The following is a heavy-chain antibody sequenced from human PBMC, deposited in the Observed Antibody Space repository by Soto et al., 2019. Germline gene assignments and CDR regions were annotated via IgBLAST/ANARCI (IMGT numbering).Heavy chain of an antibody. Sequence: QVQLVESGGGVVQPGRSLRLSCAASGFTFSSYAMHWVRQAPGKGLEWVAVILYDGSNKYYADSVKGRFTISRDNSKNTLYLQMNSLRTEDTAVYYCARDGGFDPFGQGTLVTVSS. V-gene: IGHV3-30-3*01. CDR3: ARDGGFDP. CDR2: ILYDGSNK. J-gene: IGHJ5*02. CDR1: GFTFSSYA. D-gene: IGHD3-10*01.